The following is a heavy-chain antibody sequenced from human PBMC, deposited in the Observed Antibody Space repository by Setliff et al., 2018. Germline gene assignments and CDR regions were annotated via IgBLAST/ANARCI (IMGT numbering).Heavy chain of an antibody. Sequence: ASVKVSCKASGYPFTNYGITWVRQAPGQGLEWLGWISTYNVNTTYAQKLQDRVTMTTDTSTSTAYMELRSLRSEDTAVYYCVRDAGWQYDDYAGVYFPHWGQGTLVTVSS. CDR2: ISTYNVNT. J-gene: IGHJ1*01. V-gene: IGHV1-18*01. CDR1: GYPFTNYG. D-gene: IGHD4-17*01. CDR3: VRDAGWQYDDYAGVYFPH.